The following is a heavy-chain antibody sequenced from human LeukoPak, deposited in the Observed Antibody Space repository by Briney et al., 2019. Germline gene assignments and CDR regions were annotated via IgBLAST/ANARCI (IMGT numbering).Heavy chain of an antibody. D-gene: IGHD6-19*01. CDR2: ISYDGSNK. V-gene: IGHV3-30*04. J-gene: IGHJ4*02. Sequence: GGSRSPSWAASGFTFISYAMHWVGKAPGKGLGWGAVISYDGSNKYYADSVKGRFTISRDNAKNSLDLQMNSLRVEDTAVYYCARLGPASSGWPESFDYWGQGTLVTVSS. CDR1: GFTFISYA. CDR3: ARLGPASSGWPESFDY.